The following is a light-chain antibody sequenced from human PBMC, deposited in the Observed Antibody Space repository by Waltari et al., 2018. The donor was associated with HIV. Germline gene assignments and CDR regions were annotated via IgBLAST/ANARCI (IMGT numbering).Light chain of an antibody. CDR2: DVP. CDR3: ASHAGSKDV. V-gene: IGLV2-8*01. Sequence: QSALTQPPSAPGPPGQSVPISCTGTSSDVGAYNYVSWFHHPPGKAPKLMISDVPNRPSGFPDRFSGSKSGTTASLTVSGLQAEDEADYYCASHAGSKDVFGGGTRLTVL. CDR1: SSDVGAYNY. J-gene: IGLJ2*01.